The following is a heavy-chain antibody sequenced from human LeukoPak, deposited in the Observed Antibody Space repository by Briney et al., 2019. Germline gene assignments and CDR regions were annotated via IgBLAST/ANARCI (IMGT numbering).Heavy chain of an antibody. CDR3: AKVTGSWRLWRKESTDY. CDR1: GFTFSSYS. V-gene: IGHV3-21*04. Sequence: PGGSLRLSCAASGFTFSSYSMNWVRQAPGKGLEWVSSISSSSSYIYYADSVKGRFTISRDNAKNSLYLQMNSQRAEDTAVYYCAKVTGSWRLWRKESTDYWGQGTLVTVSS. CDR2: ISSSSSYI. D-gene: IGHD2/OR15-2a*01. J-gene: IGHJ4*02.